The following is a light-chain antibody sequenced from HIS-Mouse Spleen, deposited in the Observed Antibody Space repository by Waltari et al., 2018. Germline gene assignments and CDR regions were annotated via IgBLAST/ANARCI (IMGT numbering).Light chain of an antibody. V-gene: IGLV6-57*02. CDR1: SGSIASNY. CDR3: QSYDSSTNWV. CDR2: EDN. J-gene: IGLJ3*02. Sequence: NFMLTQPHSVSESPGKTVTISCTGSSGSIASNYVQWYQQRPGSAPTTVIYEDNQRPSGVPDRFSGSIDSSSTSASLTISGLKTEDEADYYCQSYDSSTNWVFGGGTKLTVL.